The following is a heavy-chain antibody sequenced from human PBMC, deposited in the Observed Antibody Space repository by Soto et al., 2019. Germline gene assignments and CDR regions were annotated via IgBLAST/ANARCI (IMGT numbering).Heavy chain of an antibody. CDR1: GYSFTSYW. CDR3: ARILTMVRGVLNPLGY. CDR2: IYPGNSDT. V-gene: IGHV5-51*01. J-gene: IGHJ4*02. Sequence: GDSLKISCQGSGYSFTSYWIGSVRQMHGKGLEWMGIIYPGNSDTRYSPSFQGQVTISADKSINTAYLQWSSLKASDTAVYYCARILTMVRGVLNPLGYWGQGTLVTVSS. D-gene: IGHD3-10*01.